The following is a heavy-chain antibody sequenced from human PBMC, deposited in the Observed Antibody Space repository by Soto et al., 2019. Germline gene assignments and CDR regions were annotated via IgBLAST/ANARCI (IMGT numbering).Heavy chain of an antibody. J-gene: IGHJ3*02. CDR2: IIPIFGTA. CDR3: ARDGGMAGTYLGDAFDI. CDR1: GGTFSSYA. V-gene: IGHV1-69*01. Sequence: QVQLVQSGADVKKPGSSVKVSCKASGGTFSSYAISWVRQAPGQGLAWMGGIIPIFGTANYAQKFQGRVTITAEETTSTAYMELSSLRSEDTAVYYCARDGGMAGTYLGDAFDIWGQGTMVTVSS. D-gene: IGHD6-19*01.